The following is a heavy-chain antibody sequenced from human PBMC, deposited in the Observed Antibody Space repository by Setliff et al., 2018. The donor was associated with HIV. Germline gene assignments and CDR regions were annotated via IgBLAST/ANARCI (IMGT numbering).Heavy chain of an antibody. CDR1: GFTFSNAW. CDR2: ISSSSTI. J-gene: IGHJ3*02. D-gene: IGHD1-26*01. CDR3: ARGIRSYSTSPRGFDI. Sequence: PGGSLRLSCAASGFTFSNAWMSWVRQAPGKGLEWVSYISSSSTIYYADSVKGRFTISRDNAKNSLYLQMNSLRAEDTAVYYCARGIRSYSTSPRGFDIWGQGTLVTV. V-gene: IGHV3-48*01.